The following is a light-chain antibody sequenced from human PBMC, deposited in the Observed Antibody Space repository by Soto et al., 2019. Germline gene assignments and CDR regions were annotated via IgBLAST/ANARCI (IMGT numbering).Light chain of an antibody. Sequence: EFVLTQSPGTLSLSPGERATLSCRASQTVRNNYLAWYQQKPGQAPMLLIYDASSRATGIPDRFSGGGYGTDFSLTSSRLEPEDFAVYYCQQFSSYPLTFGGGTKVEIK. CDR2: DAS. J-gene: IGKJ4*01. CDR3: QQFSSYPLT. V-gene: IGKV3-20*01. CDR1: QTVRNNY.